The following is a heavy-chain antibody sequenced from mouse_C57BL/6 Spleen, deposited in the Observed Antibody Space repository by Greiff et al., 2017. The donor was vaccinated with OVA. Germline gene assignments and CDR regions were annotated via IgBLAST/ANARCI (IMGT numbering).Heavy chain of an antibody. D-gene: IGHD2-1*01. V-gene: IGHV5-17*01. Sequence: DVHLVESGGGLVKPGGSLKLSCAASGFTFSDYGMHWVRQAPEKGLEWVAYISSGSSTIYYADTVKGRFTLARDNAKNTLYLQMTRLRSDDTAMYYCARHGNYNYYAMDYWGQGTSVTVSS. J-gene: IGHJ4*01. CDR3: ARHGNYNYYAMDY. CDR2: ISSGSSTI. CDR1: GFTFSDYG.